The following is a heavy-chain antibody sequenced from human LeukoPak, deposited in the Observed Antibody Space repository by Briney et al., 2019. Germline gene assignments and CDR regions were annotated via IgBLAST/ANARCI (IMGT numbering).Heavy chain of an antibody. CDR1: GGSFSGYY. CDR3: ARGRRIAARPYYYYYMDV. CDR2: INHSGST. J-gene: IGHJ6*03. D-gene: IGHD6-6*01. Sequence: PSETLSLTCAVYGGSFSGYYWSWIRQPPGKGLEWIGEINHSGSTNYNPSLKSRVTISVDTSKNQFSLKLSSVTAADTAVYYCARGRRIAARPYYYYYMDVWGKGTTVTVSS. V-gene: IGHV4-34*01.